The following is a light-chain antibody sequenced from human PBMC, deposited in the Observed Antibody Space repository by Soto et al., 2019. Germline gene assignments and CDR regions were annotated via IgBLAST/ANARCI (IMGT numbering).Light chain of an antibody. J-gene: IGLJ1*01. CDR3: SSYTSSSTLYV. V-gene: IGLV2-14*01. CDR2: DVS. Sequence: QSALTQPASVSGSPGQSITISCTGTSSDVGAYNYVSWYQQYPGKAPKLMIYDVSNRPSGISNRFSGSKSGNTASLTISGRQAADEADYYCSSYTSSSTLYVFGPGTKLTVL. CDR1: SSDVGAYNY.